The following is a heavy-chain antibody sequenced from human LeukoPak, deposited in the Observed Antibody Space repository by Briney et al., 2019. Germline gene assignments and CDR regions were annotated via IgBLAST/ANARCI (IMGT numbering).Heavy chain of an antibody. V-gene: IGHV4-34*01. J-gene: IGHJ4*02. CDR3: ARALLGYCSSTSCSQFGY. CDR1: GGSFSGYY. Sequence: SETLSLTCAVYGGSFSGYYWSWIRQPPGKGLEWIGEINHSGSTNYNPSLKSRVTISVDTSKNQFSLKLSSVTAADTAVYYCARALLGYCSSTSCSQFGYWGQGTLVTVSS. D-gene: IGHD2-2*01. CDR2: INHSGST.